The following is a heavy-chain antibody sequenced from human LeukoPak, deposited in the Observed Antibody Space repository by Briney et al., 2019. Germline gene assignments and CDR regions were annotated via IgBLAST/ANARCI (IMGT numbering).Heavy chain of an antibody. V-gene: IGHV3-23*01. CDR2: ISGSGGST. J-gene: IGHJ6*03. Sequence: PGGSLRFSCAASGFTFSSYAMSWVRQARGKGLEWVSAISGSGGSTFYADSVKGRFTISRDNSKNTLYLEMNSLRAEDTAVYYCAKGGGVCGGDCGYYYYYYMDVWGKGTTVTVSS. D-gene: IGHD2-21*02. CDR1: GFTFSSYA. CDR3: AKGGGVCGGDCGYYYYYYMDV.